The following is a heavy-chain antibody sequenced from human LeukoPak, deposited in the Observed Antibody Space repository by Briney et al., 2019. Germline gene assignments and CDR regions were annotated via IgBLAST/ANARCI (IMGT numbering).Heavy chain of an antibody. D-gene: IGHD6-13*01. CDR3: ARVLSSSWSHDAFDI. Sequence: GASVNVSCKASGYTFTSYAMNWVRQAPGQGLEWMGWINTNTGNPTYAQGFTGRFVFSLDTYVSTAYLQISSLKAEDTAVYYCARVLSSSWSHDAFDIWGQGTMVTVSS. CDR1: GYTFTSYA. CDR2: INTNTGNP. J-gene: IGHJ3*02. V-gene: IGHV7-4-1*02.